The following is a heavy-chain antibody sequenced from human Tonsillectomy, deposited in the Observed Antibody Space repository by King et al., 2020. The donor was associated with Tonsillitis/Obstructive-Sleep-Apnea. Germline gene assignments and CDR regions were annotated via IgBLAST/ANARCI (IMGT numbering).Heavy chain of an antibody. CDR1: GGSFSGYY. J-gene: IGHJ6*03. CDR2: INHSGST. D-gene: IGHD4-23*01. V-gene: IGHV4-34*01. Sequence: VQLTQWGAGLLKPSETLSLPCAVYGGSFSGYYWSWIRQPPGKGLEWIGEINHSGSTNYNPSLKSRVTISVDTSKNQFSLKLRSVSAADTAVYYCARGRGVTYMDVWGKGTTVTVSS. CDR3: ARGRGVTYMDV.